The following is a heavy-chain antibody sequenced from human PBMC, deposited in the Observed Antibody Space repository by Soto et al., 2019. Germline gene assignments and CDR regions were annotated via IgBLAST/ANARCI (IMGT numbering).Heavy chain of an antibody. J-gene: IGHJ5*02. CDR2: IYHSGST. V-gene: IGHV4-30-2*01. D-gene: IGHD3-22*01. Sequence: PSETLSLTCAVSGGSISSGGYSWSWIRQPPGKGLEWIGYIYHSGSTYYNPSLKSRVTMSVDRSKNQFSLKLSSVTAADTAVYYCARAHPSGYYHGWFAPWGQGTLVPVSS. CDR1: GGSISSGGYS. CDR3: ARAHPSGYYHGWFAP.